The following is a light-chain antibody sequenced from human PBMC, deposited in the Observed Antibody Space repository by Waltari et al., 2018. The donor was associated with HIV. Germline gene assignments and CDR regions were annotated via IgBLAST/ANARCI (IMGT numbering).Light chain of an antibody. Sequence: DKVMTQSPATLSLSPGGRATLSCRASQTINNNLAWYQQKPGQAPQLLIYGASTRAAGVPARFSGSGSGTEFTLTITSLQSEDLAIYYCQQYNNWPQTFGQGTKVEIK. J-gene: IGKJ2*01. CDR2: GAS. CDR1: QTINNN. V-gene: IGKV3-15*01. CDR3: QQYNNWPQT.